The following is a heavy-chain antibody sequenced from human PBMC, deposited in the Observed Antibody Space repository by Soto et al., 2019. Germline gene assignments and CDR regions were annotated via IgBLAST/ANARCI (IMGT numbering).Heavy chain of an antibody. CDR2: MYYSGTS. Sequence: SETLSLTCTVSGGSISDDTYYWGWIRQPPGKGLEWIGSMYYSGTSSYNPSLKSRVSMSVDTSKKQLSLRLTSVTAADTAVYYCARGGRYFDWLPIGDDAFDIWGQGTMVTVSS. V-gene: IGHV4-39*01. CDR3: ARGGRYFDWLPIGDDAFDI. D-gene: IGHD3-9*01. CDR1: GGSISDDTYY. J-gene: IGHJ3*02.